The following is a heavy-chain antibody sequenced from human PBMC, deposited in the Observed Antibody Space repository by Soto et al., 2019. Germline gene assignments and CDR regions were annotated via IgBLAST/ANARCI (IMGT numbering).Heavy chain of an antibody. J-gene: IGHJ6*02. D-gene: IGHD5-18*01. CDR1: GFTFSSYG. CDR3: AKDQEYSYGRKEYYYYGMDV. CDR2: ISYDGSNK. V-gene: IGHV3-30*18. Sequence: PGGSLRLSCAASGFTFSSYGMHWVRQAPGKGLEWVAVISYDGSNKYYADSVKGRFTISRDNSKNTLYLQMNSLRAEDTAVYYCAKDQEYSYGRKEYYYYGMDVWGQGTTVTVSS.